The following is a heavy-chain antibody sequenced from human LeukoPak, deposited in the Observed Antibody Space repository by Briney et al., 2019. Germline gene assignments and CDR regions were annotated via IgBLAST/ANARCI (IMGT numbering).Heavy chain of an antibody. CDR2: FSVISGST. CDR3: AKDFPDSSSWYRDGTEFDY. CDR1: AFTFTTTA. V-gene: IGHV3-23*01. J-gene: IGHJ4*02. D-gene: IGHD6-13*01. Sequence: PGRSLRPSCAASAFTFTTTATSWVRHPPGKGLECVLSFSVISGSTYYADSVKGRFTISRDNSKNTLYLQMNSLGAEGTAVYYCAKDFPDSSSWYRDGTEFDYWGQGTLVTVSS.